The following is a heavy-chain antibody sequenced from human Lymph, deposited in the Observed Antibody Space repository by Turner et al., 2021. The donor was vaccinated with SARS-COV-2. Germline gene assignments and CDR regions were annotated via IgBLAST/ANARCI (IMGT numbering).Heavy chain of an antibody. V-gene: IGHV4-59*08. CDR3: AGQGVGATIDPPWFDP. Sequence: QVQLQVSGPGLVQPSETLSLTCTVPGGSISSYYWRWIRQPPGKGLEWLAYIYYSRGTKYNASLKRRVTISVDTSKNHFSQKISYGTAADTAVYYCAGQGVGATIDPPWFDPWGQGTLVTVSS. CDR1: GGSISSYY. J-gene: IGHJ5*02. D-gene: IGHD1-26*01. CDR2: IYYSRGT.